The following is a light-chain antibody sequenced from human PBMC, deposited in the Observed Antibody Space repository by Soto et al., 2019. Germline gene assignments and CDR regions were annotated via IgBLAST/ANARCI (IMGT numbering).Light chain of an antibody. V-gene: IGKV3-15*01. J-gene: IGKJ3*01. CDR3: QLYNNGPPET. CDR2: GAS. Sequence: EIVMTQSPATLSVSPGERATLSCRASQRVSSNLAWSQQKPGQAPRLLIYGASTRATGIPARFSGSGSGTEFTLTISSLQSEDFAVYYCQLYNNGPPETFGPGTKGDIK. CDR1: QRVSSN.